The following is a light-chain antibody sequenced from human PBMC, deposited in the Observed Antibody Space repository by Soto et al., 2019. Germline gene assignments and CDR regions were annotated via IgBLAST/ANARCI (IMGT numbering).Light chain of an antibody. CDR3: PRYANSPPHT. CDR1: QSVRNNY. V-gene: IGKV3-20*01. Sequence: EIVLTQSPGTLSLSPGEGASLSCRASQSVRNNYLAWYQQKPGQAPRLLIYGASNRPTGIPHRFSGSGSGIDFTHTISRLASADFAVYYCPRYANSPPHTFGQGTRLEIK. CDR2: GAS. J-gene: IGKJ2*01.